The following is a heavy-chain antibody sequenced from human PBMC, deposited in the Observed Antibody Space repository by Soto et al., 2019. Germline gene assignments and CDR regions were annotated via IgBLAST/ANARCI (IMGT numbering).Heavy chain of an antibody. CDR1: GFTFTRYS. CDR2: ISSTTHYI. V-gene: IGHV3-21*06. CDR3: ARESEDLTSNFDY. J-gene: IGHJ4*02. Sequence: ESGGGLVKPGGSLRLSCAASGFTFTRYSMNWVRQAPGKGLEWVSSISSTTHYIYYADSMRGRFTISRDNAKNAVYLEMNSLRAEDTAVYYWARESEDLTSNFDYWGQGTLVTVSS.